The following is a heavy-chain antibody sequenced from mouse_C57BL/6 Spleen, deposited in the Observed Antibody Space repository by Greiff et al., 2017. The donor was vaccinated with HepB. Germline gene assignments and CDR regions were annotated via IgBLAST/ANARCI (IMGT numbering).Heavy chain of an antibody. J-gene: IGHJ1*03. CDR2: IDPSDSYT. CDR3: ARANHYYGSSDGDFDV. D-gene: IGHD1-1*01. Sequence: QVQLQHPGAELVRPGTSVKLSCKASGYTFTSYWLHWVKQRPGQGLEWIGVIDPSDSYTNYNQKFKGKATLTVDTSSSTAYMQLSSLTSEDSAVYYCARANHYYGSSDGDFDVWGTGTTVTVSS. CDR1: GYTFTSYW. V-gene: IGHV1-59*01.